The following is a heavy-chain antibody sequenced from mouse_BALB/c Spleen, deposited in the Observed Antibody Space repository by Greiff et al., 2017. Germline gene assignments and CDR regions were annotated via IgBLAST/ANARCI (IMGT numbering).Heavy chain of an antibody. CDR1: GFTFTDYY. CDR2: IRNKANGYTT. V-gene: IGHV7-3*02. J-gene: IGHJ4*01. CDR3: ARHKSYAMDY. Sequence: EVQRVESGGGLVQPGGSLRLSCATSGFTFTDYYMSWVRQPPGKALEWLGFIRNKANGYTTEYSASVKGRFTISRDNAQSILYLQMNTLRAEDSATYYCARHKSYAMDYWGQGTSVTVSS.